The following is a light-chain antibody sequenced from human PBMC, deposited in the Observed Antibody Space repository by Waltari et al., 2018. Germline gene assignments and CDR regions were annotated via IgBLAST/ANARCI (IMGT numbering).Light chain of an antibody. V-gene: IGKV1-12*01. CDR2: PAS. CDR1: QDIGSW. Sequence: DIQMTQSPSSLSASVGDRVTITCRAGQDIGSWLAWYQQKPGKAPKLLIYPASRLESGVPPRFSGSGSGTDFILAISSLQPEDCGTFYCQQGNSFPYTFGQGTKLEI. J-gene: IGKJ2*01. CDR3: QQGNSFPYT.